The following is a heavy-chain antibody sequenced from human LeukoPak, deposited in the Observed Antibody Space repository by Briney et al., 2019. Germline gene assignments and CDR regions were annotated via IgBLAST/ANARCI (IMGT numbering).Heavy chain of an antibody. D-gene: IGHD1-26*01. Sequence: PGGSLRLSCAAYGFTVSAYSMNWVRQAPGKGLEWVSYITTSSTTIYYADSVKGRFTISRDSAKNSLYLEVNSLRDEDTAVYYCARGSVGSTKRYYFDYWGQGTLVTVSS. J-gene: IGHJ4*02. CDR3: ARGSVGSTKRYYFDY. CDR1: GFTVSAYS. CDR2: ITTSSTTI. V-gene: IGHV3-48*02.